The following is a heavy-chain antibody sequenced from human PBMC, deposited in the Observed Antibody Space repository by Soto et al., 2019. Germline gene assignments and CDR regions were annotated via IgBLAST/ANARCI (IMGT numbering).Heavy chain of an antibody. J-gene: IGHJ6*02. CDR1: GFTFSRYA. CDR2: ISSRGDRT. CDR3: AKETGYRYGFQPNALDV. V-gene: IGHV3-23*01. D-gene: IGHD5-18*01. Sequence: PGGSLRLSCAGSGFTFSRYAMNWVRQAPGKGLEWVSIISSRGDRTSYAESVKGRFTISRDDSKNTLFLHMNSLGAEDTAVYYCAKETGYRYGFQPNALDVWGQGTTVTVSS.